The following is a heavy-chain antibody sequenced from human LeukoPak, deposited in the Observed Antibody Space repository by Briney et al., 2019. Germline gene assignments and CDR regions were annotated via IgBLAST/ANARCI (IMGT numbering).Heavy chain of an antibody. D-gene: IGHD6-13*01. CDR1: GSTFTTYG. V-gene: IGHV1-18*01. CDR3: ATSSVYSSRWYPTHSDYFDH. J-gene: IGHJ4*02. Sequence: ASVKVSCKASGSTFTTYGISWVRQAPGQGLEWMGWISAYNGNTNYAQKFQGRVTMTTDTSTSTAYMELRSLRSDDTAVYYCATSSVYSSRWYPTHSDYFDHWGQGTLVTVSS. CDR2: ISAYNGNT.